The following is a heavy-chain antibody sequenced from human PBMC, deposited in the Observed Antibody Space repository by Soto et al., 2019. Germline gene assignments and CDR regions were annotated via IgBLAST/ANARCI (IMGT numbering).Heavy chain of an antibody. D-gene: IGHD2-21*02. CDR3: ARSVVVVTALVY. Sequence: ASVKVSCTASGYTLTSYAMHWVRQAPGQRLEWMGWINAGNGNTKYSQKFQGRVTITRDTSASTAYMELSSLRSEDTAVYYCARSVVVVTALVYWGQGPPVT. CDR1: GYTLTSYA. CDR2: INAGNGNT. V-gene: IGHV1-3*01. J-gene: IGHJ4*02.